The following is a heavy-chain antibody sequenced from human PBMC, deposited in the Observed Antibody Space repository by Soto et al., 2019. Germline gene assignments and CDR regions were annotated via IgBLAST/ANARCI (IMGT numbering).Heavy chain of an antibody. CDR2: INHSGNT. CDR1: GGSIGTSAYY. CDR3: SRRAPEGFDP. Sequence: SETLSLTCAVSGGSIGTSAYYWGWIRQAPGKGLEWIGSINHSGNTYLSPSLKDRVTMSVDTSKNSFSLKLRSATAADTGLYYCSRRAPEGFDPWGQGTLVSVSS. V-gene: IGHV4-39*01. J-gene: IGHJ5*02.